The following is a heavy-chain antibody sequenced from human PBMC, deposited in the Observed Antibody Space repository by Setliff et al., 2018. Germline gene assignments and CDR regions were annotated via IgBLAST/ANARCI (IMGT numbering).Heavy chain of an antibody. V-gene: IGHV3-48*03. CDR3: ARDKLRFLENWFDP. D-gene: IGHD3-3*01. CDR1: GFTFSNYE. CDR2: ISTSTM. Sequence: GGSLRLSCAASGFTFSNYEMNWVRQAPGKGLEWVSYISTSTMYYADSVKGRFIISRDNAKNSLYLQMNSLRAEDTAVYYCARDKLRFLENWFDPWGQGTLVTVSS. J-gene: IGHJ5*02.